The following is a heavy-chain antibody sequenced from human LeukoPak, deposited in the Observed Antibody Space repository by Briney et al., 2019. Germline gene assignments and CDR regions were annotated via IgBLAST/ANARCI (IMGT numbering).Heavy chain of an antibody. CDR3: KIDKKSTTWNDYYCMEV. CDR1: GDTLTKLS. Sequence: ASVKVSCKVSGDTLTKLSMHWVRQAPGKGREWMGHYDSEEGERLYAQKFQGRLTMTEDTSTDTAYMELSRLTSEDTGVYFCKIDKKSTTWNDYYCMEVWGKGTTVTVSS. J-gene: IGHJ6*03. CDR2: YDSEEGER. V-gene: IGHV1-24*01. D-gene: IGHD5/OR15-5a*01.